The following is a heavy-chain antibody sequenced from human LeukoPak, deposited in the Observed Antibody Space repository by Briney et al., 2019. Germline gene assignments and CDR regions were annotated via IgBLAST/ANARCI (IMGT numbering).Heavy chain of an antibody. V-gene: IGHV4-39*02. CDR1: GGSISSSNYY. CDR2: IYYSGST. CDR3: ARGGLSYYYMDV. Sequence: SETLSLTCTVSGGSISSSNYYWGWIRQPPGKGLEWIGSIYYSGSTYYNPSLQSRVTISVDTSKNHFSLKLSSVTAADTAVYYCARGGLSYYYMDVWGKGTTVTVSS. J-gene: IGHJ6*03.